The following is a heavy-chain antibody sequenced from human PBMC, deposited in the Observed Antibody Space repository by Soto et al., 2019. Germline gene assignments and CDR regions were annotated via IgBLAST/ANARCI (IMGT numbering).Heavy chain of an antibody. J-gene: IGHJ4*02. CDR2: ISGSGDSA. CDR1: GFIFRDYA. V-gene: IGHV3-23*01. CDR3: GKERRGSGWSVCDF. D-gene: IGHD6-19*01. Sequence: VQLLESGGGLVQPGWSLRLSCAASGFIFRDYAMNWVRQAPGKGLEWVSDISGSGDSARYADSVKGRFTISRDNSRDTLYLHMNSLRVDDMAVYYCGKERRGSGWSVCDFWGQGDLVTVSS.